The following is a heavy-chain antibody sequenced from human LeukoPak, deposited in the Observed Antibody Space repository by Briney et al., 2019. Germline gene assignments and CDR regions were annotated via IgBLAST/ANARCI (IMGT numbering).Heavy chain of an antibody. CDR3: ASTRDGCFDY. CDR1: GGSMSPYH. CDR2: IYYSGST. Sequence: SETLSLTCTVSGGSMSPYHWGWIRQPPGKGLEWTGYIYYSGSTNYNPSLNSRVTISVDTSKNQFSLRLSSVTAADTAIYYCASTRDGCFDYWGQGTLVTVSS. V-gene: IGHV4-59*08. J-gene: IGHJ4*02. D-gene: IGHD5-24*01.